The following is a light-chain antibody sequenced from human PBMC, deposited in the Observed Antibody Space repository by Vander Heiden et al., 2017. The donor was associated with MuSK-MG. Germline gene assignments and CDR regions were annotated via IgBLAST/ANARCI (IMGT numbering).Light chain of an antibody. Sequence: DIVMTQSPATLSVSPGDRATLSCRASQSVSDNLAWYQQKPGQAPRLLIYGASTRATGVPARFSGSGSGTEFTLTISSLQSEDFAVYYCQQYNDWPPWTFGQGTKVXIK. J-gene: IGKJ1*01. CDR1: QSVSDN. V-gene: IGKV3-15*01. CDR2: GAS. CDR3: QQYNDWPPWT.